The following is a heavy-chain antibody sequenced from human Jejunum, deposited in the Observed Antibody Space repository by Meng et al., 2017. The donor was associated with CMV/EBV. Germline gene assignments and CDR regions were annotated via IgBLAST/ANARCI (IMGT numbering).Heavy chain of an antibody. CDR1: GFSLSTYEVG. CDR3: ANRNTVSAFDH. CDR2: IYWDNDK. V-gene: IGHV2-5*02. J-gene: IGHJ4*02. Sequence: QITLKESGPTLVTPTQTLTLTCTFSGFSLSTYEVGVGWIRQPPGKALEWLAIIYWDNDKRYSPSLRSRLTITKDTSKNQVVLTMTNMDPVDTATYYCANRNTVSAFDHWGQGILVTVSS. D-gene: IGHD4-11*01.